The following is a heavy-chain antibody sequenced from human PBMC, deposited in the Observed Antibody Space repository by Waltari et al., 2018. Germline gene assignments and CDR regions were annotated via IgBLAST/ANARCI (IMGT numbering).Heavy chain of an antibody. CDR3: ARGHLDPRSFPYYYYMDV. Sequence: QVQLVQSGAEVKKPGASVKVSCKASGYTFTSYDINWVRQATGKGLEWMGWMNPNSGNTGYAQKFQGRVTMTRNTSISTAYMELSSLRSEDTAVYYCARGHLDPRSFPYYYYMDVWGKGTTVTVSS. CDR2: MNPNSGNT. D-gene: IGHD3-10*01. J-gene: IGHJ6*03. V-gene: IGHV1-8*01. CDR1: GYTFTSYD.